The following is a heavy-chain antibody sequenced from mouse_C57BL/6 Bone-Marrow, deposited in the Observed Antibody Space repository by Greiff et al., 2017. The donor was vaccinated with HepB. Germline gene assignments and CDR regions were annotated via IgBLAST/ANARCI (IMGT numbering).Heavy chain of an antibody. D-gene: IGHD4-1*01. J-gene: IGHJ1*03. CDR2: IDPSDSYT. CDR3: ARTGGFLYWYFDV. V-gene: IGHV1-69*01. Sequence: QVQLQQSGAELVMPGASVKLSCKASGYTFTSYWMHWVKQRPGQGLEWIGEIDPSDSYTNYNQKFKGKSTLTVDKSSSTAYMQLSSLTSEDSAVYYCARTGGFLYWYFDVWGTGTTVTVSS. CDR1: GYTFTSYW.